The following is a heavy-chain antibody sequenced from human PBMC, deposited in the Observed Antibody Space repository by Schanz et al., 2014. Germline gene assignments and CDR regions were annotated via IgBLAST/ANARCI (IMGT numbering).Heavy chain of an antibody. CDR1: EFSFSSFG. Sequence: EVQLVESGGVVVQPGGSLRLSCAASEFSFSSFGMNWVRQAPGKGLEWVANIKQDESERSYVDSVKGRFTISRDNAKNSLYLQMNSLRAEDTAVYYCARDKGGYYPFDYWGQGTLVTVSS. CDR2: IKQDESER. J-gene: IGHJ4*02. D-gene: IGHD3-3*01. V-gene: IGHV3-7*01. CDR3: ARDKGGYYPFDY.